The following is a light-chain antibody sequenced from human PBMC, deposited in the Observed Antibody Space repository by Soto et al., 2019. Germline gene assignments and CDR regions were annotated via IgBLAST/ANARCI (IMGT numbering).Light chain of an antibody. V-gene: IGKV3-15*01. CDR2: GAS. Sequence: EIVMTQSPAALSVSPGERATVSCRASQSVSSNLAWYQQKPGQAPRLLIYGASTRATGIPARFSGSGSGTEFTLTICSLQSEDFAVYYCQQYNNWGTFGQGTKV. J-gene: IGKJ1*01. CDR3: QQYNNWGT. CDR1: QSVSSN.